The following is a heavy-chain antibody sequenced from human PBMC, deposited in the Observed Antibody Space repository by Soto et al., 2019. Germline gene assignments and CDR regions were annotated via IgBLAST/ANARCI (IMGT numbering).Heavy chain of an antibody. CDR3: ARLRASSWYLGGYLDY. Sequence: QVQLVESGGGLVKPGGSLRLSCITSGFTFSDYYMTWVRQAPGKGLEWVSYIVIGSDYTNYADSVKGRFTISRDNAKNSLDLEMNSLRVEDTAVYYCARLRASSWYLGGYLDYWGQGTLVTVSS. CDR2: IVIGSDYT. J-gene: IGHJ4*02. V-gene: IGHV3-11*06. CDR1: GFTFSDYY. D-gene: IGHD6-13*01.